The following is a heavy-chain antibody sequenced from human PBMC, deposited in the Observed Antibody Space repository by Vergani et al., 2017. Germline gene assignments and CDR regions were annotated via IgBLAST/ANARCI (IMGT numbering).Heavy chain of an antibody. CDR2: IYPGDSDT. J-gene: IGHJ6*02. CDR3: ARHRGWGLVVVAATPWYYYYGMDV. Sequence: EVQLVQSGAEVKKPGESLKISCKGSGYSFTSYWIGWVRQMPGKGLEWMGIIYPGDSDTRYSPSFQGQVTISADKSMSTAYLQWSSLKASDTAMYYCARHRGWGLVVVAATPWYYYYGMDVWGRGTTVTVSS. CDR1: GYSFTSYW. D-gene: IGHD2-15*01. V-gene: IGHV5-51*01.